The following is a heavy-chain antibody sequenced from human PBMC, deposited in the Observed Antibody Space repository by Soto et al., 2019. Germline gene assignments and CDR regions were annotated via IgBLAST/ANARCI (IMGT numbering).Heavy chain of an antibody. D-gene: IGHD3-10*01. V-gene: IGHV2-5*02. Sequence: QITLKESGPTLVKPTQTLTLTCTFSGFLLSTSGVAVAWIRQPPGKALDWLSLLYWDYDKRYTPSLKSKIPITKDNSRSQVVLTMTNMDPVYTSSYYGAHTPEGASRIRGTGRYFQHWGQGTLVTVS. J-gene: IGHJ1*01. CDR3: AHTPEGASRIRGTGRYFQH. CDR1: GFLLSTSGVA. CDR2: LYWDYDK.